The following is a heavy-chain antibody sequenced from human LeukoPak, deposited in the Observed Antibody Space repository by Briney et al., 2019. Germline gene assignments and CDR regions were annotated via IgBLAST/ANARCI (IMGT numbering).Heavy chain of an antibody. V-gene: IGHV3-7*01. J-gene: IGHJ4*02. Sequence: GGSLRLSCAASGFTFSNYWMSWVRQAPGKGLEWVANIKQDGSEKYYVDSVKGRFTISRDNAKNSLYLQMNSLRAEDTAVYYCARDGEAYGWNYAFDYWGQGTLVTVSS. CDR3: ARDGEAYGWNYAFDY. CDR1: GFTFSNYW. CDR2: IKQDGSEK. D-gene: IGHD1-7*01.